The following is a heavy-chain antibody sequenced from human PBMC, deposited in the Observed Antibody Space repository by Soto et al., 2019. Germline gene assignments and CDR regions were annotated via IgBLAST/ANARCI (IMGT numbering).Heavy chain of an antibody. J-gene: IGHJ6*02. CDR3: ARDGRRITTDYYYYYGMDV. CDR2: INPNSGGT. CDR1: GYTFTGYY. Sequence: ASVKVSCKASGYTFTGYYMHWVRQAPGQGLEWMGWINPNSGGTNYAQKFQGWVTMTRDTSISTAYMELSRLRSDDTAVYYCARDGRRITTDYYYYYGMDVWGQGTTVTVYS. D-gene: IGHD4-4*01. V-gene: IGHV1-2*04.